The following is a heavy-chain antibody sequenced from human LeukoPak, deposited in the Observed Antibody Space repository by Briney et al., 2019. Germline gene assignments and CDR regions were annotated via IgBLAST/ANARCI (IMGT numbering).Heavy chain of an antibody. V-gene: IGHV1-24*01. CDR1: GYTLTELS. CDR3: ATAPPYCGGDCYSSFDY. J-gene: IGHJ4*02. D-gene: IGHD2-21*02. CDR2: FDPEDGET. Sequence: ALVKVSCKVSGYTLTELSMHWVRQAPGKGLEWMGGFDPEDGETIYAQKFQGRVTMTEDTSTDTAYMELSSLRSEDTAVYYCATAPPYCGGDCYSSFDYWGQGTLVTVSS.